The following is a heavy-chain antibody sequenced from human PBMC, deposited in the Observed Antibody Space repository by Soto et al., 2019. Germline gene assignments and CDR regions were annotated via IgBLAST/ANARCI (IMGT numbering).Heavy chain of an antibody. CDR2: ISGYNGNT. CDR3: ARDRLICSGGRCYLGDYFDY. J-gene: IGHJ4*02. D-gene: IGHD2-15*01. CDR1: GYTFTSYG. Sequence: QIQLEQSGAEVKRPGASMKVSCKTSGYTFTSYGVNWVRQAPGQGLEWMGWISGYNGNTNYAEKVQGRVTMTTDTSTSTADMELRSLRIDDTAIYYCARDRLICSGGRCYLGDYFDYWGQGTLVTVSS. V-gene: IGHV1-18*01.